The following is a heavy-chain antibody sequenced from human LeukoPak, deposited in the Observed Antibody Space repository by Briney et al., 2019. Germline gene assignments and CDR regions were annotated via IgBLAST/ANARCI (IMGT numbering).Heavy chain of an antibody. J-gene: IGHJ4*02. CDR1: GFTFSSYA. CDR2: IYSGGGT. D-gene: IGHD5-18*01. V-gene: IGHV3-66*01. CDR3: TRVFAYSYGDFDN. Sequence: PGGSLRLSCAASGFTFSSYAMSWDRQAPGKGLEWVSVIYSGGGTYYADSVKDTFTISRDNSKNTLFLQMKSLRVEDSAVYYCTRVFAYSYGDFDNWGQGTLVAVSS.